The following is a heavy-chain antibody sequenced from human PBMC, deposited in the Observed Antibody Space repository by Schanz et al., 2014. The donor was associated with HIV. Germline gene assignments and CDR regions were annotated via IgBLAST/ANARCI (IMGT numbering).Heavy chain of an antibody. CDR2: IIPIFGTA. V-gene: IGHV1-69*06. D-gene: IGHD1-26*01. CDR3: ARGRYSGSYYNY. J-gene: IGHJ4*02. CDR1: GGTFSIYA. Sequence: QVQLVQSGAEVKKPGSSVKVSCKASGGTFSIYAISWVRQAPGQGLEWMGGIIPIFGTANYAQKFQGRVTMTTDTSTSTAYMDLRSLRSDDTAVYYCARGRYSGSYYNYWGQGTLVTVSS.